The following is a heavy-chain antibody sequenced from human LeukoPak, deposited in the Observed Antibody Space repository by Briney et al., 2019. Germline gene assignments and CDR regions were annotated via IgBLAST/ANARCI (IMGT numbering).Heavy chain of an antibody. CDR2: IVVGSDNI. D-gene: IGHD3-22*01. Sequence: GASVKVSCKASGFTXTSSAVQGVRQARGQRLEWIGWIVVGSDNIDYAQKFQERVTITRDMSTTTAYMELSSLRSEDTAVYYCAADIDYYDGSGYYKNFDYWGQGTLVTVSS. CDR1: GFTXTSSA. V-gene: IGHV1-58*01. CDR3: AADIDYYDGSGYYKNFDY. J-gene: IGHJ4*02.